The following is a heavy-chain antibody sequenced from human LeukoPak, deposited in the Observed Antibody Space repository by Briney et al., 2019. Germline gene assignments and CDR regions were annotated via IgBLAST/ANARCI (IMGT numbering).Heavy chain of an antibody. CDR1: GFTFSSYS. J-gene: IGHJ4*02. Sequence: GGSLRLSCAASGFTFSSYSMNWVRQTPGKGLEWVSSISSSSSYIYYADSVKGRFTISRDNAKNSLYLQMNSLRAEDTAVYYCARDRAAVAPFDYWGQGTLVTVSS. CDR3: ARDRAAVAPFDY. CDR2: ISSSSSYI. V-gene: IGHV3-21*01. D-gene: IGHD6-19*01.